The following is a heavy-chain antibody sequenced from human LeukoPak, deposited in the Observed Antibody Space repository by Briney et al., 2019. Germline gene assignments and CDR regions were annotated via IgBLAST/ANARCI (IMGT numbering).Heavy chain of an antibody. J-gene: IGHJ4*02. CDR2: INSDGSST. V-gene: IGHV3-74*01. D-gene: IGHD3-22*01. CDR3: AKSYDSSDYYYQFDY. Sequence: GGSLRLSCAASGFTFSSYWMYWVRQAPGKGLVWVSRINSDGSSTSYADSVKGRFTISRDNAKNTLSLQINSLRAEDTAVYYCAKSYDSSDYYYQFDYWGQGTLVTVSS. CDR1: GFTFSSYW.